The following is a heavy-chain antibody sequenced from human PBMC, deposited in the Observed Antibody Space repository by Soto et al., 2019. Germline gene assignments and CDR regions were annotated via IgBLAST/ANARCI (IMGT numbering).Heavy chain of an antibody. CDR1: GVTLNNYF. Sequence: EVQLVESGGGLVQLGGALRLSGAASGVTLNNYFIHWVRQTPGRGLVWVSRVKGAGSVINYADSVEGRFTISVDNAKNMVHLPIDSLRAEDTAVYYCARDPARNWFDPWGQGTLVTVSS. CDR3: ARDPARNWFDP. D-gene: IGHD6-6*01. CDR2: VKGAGSVI. J-gene: IGHJ5*02. V-gene: IGHV3-74*01.